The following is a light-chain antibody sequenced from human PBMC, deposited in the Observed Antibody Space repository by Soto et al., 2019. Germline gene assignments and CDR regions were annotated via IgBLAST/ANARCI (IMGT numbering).Light chain of an antibody. CDR2: DAS. CDR1: QSISSW. Sequence: DIQMTQSPSTLSSSIADTVTITCRASQSISSWLAWYQQKPGKAPKLLIYDASSLESGVPSRFSGSGSGTEFTLTISSLQSEDFGVYYCQQYNNWWTFGQGTKVDIK. J-gene: IGKJ1*01. V-gene: IGKV1-5*01. CDR3: QQYNNWWT.